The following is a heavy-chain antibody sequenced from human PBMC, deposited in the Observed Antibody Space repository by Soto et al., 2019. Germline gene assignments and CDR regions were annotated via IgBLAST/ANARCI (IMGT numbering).Heavy chain of an antibody. D-gene: IGHD1-7*01. CDR1: GGSFSGYY. CDR3: ARAGEMANQELIDY. J-gene: IGHJ4*02. V-gene: IGHV4-34*01. CDR2: INHSGSI. Sequence: SETLSLTCAVYGGSFSGYYWTWIRQPPGKGLEWIGEINHSGSINHNPSLKSRVIISVDTSKNQISLKLSPVTAADTAVYFCARAGEMANQELIDYWGQGTLVTVSS.